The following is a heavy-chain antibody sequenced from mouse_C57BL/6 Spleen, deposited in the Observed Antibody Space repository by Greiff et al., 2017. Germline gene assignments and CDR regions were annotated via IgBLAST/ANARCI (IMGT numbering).Heavy chain of an antibody. Sequence: EVMLVESGGGLVQPGGSLKLSCAASGFTFSDYYMYWVRQTPEKRLEWVAYISNGGGSTYYPDTVKGRFPISRDNAKNTLYLQMSRLKSEDTAMYYCARGGIYYYGSSYEYAMDYWGQGTSVTVSS. CDR2: ISNGGGST. J-gene: IGHJ4*01. CDR3: ARGGIYYYGSSYEYAMDY. V-gene: IGHV5-12*01. D-gene: IGHD1-1*01. CDR1: GFTFSDYY.